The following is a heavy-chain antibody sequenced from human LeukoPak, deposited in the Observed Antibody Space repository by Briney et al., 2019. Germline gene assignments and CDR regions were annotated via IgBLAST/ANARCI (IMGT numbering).Heavy chain of an antibody. CDR3: ARDAVDTANAV. J-gene: IGHJ6*02. D-gene: IGHD5-18*01. CDR1: GFTFSDYA. V-gene: IGHV3-74*01. Sequence: PGGSLRLSCAASGFTFSDYAMHWVRQAPGKGLVWVSHINSDGSITSYADSVIGRFTISRDNAKNTLYLQMNSLRAEDTAVYYCARDAVDTANAVWGQGTTVTVSS. CDR2: INSDGSIT.